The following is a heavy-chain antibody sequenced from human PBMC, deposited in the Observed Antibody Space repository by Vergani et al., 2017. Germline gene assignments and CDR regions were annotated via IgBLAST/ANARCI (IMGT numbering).Heavy chain of an antibody. Sequence: EVQLVESGGGLVQPGGSLRLSCAASGFTFSSYSMNWVRQAPGKGLEWVSYISSSSSTIYSADSVKGRFTISRDNAKNSLYLQMNSLRAEDTAVYYCARDLIVVPATGIDYWGQGTLVTVSS. J-gene: IGHJ4*02. CDR3: ARDLIVVPATGIDY. CDR2: ISSSSSTI. CDR1: GFTFSSYS. V-gene: IGHV3-48*01. D-gene: IGHD2-2*01.